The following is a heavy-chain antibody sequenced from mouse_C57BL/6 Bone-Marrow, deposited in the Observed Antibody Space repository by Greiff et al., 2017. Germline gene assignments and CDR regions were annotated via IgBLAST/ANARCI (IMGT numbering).Heavy chain of an antibody. Sequence: EVKVVESGGGLVKPGGSLKLSCAASGFTFSSYAMSWVRQTPEKRLEWVATISDGGSYTYYPDNVKGRFTISRDNAKNNLYLQMSHLKSEDTAMYYCARDRRAYYSNGNYFDYWGQGTTLTVSS. CDR3: ARDRRAYYSNGNYFDY. CDR1: GFTFSSYA. D-gene: IGHD2-5*01. J-gene: IGHJ2*01. CDR2: ISDGGSYT. V-gene: IGHV5-4*01.